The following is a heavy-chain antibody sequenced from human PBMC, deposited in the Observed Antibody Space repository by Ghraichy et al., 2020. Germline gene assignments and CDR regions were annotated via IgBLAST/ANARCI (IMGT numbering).Heavy chain of an antibody. V-gene: IGHV3-7*03. J-gene: IGHJ4*02. CDR3: ARESSSAYSAFDY. CDR2: IKQDGRDK. CDR1: GFTFSNHY. D-gene: IGHD5-12*01. Sequence: GESLNISCAASGFTFSNHYMTWVRQAPGKGLEWVANIKQDGRDKFFVDSVKGRFTISRDNAKNSMYLQMNSLRAEDTAVYYCARESSSAYSAFDYWGQGTLVTVSS.